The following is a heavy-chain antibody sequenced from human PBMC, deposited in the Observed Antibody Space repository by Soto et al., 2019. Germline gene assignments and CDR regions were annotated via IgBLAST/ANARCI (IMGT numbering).Heavy chain of an antibody. D-gene: IGHD2-8*01. V-gene: IGHV1-2*04. CDR2: INPKSGGT. Sequence: ASVKVSCKASGYSFTDYHIHWVRQAPGQGLEWLGRINPKSGGTSTAQKFQGWVTMTTDTSISTASMELTRLTSDDTAIYYCARGDSTDCSNRVCSFFYNHDMDVCGQGTTLTVSS. CDR1: GYSFTDYH. CDR3: ARGDSTDCSNRVCSFFYNHDMDV. J-gene: IGHJ6*02.